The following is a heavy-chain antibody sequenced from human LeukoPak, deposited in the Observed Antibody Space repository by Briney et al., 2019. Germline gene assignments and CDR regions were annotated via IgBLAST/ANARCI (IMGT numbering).Heavy chain of an antibody. D-gene: IGHD3-22*01. CDR3: AKSMVYDSSGYYGLSAFDI. CDR1: GFTFSSYA. V-gene: IGHV3-23*01. CDR2: ISGSGGST. J-gene: IGHJ3*02. Sequence: PGGSLRLSCAASGFTFSSYAMSWVRQAPGKGLEWVSAISGSGGSTYYADSAKGRFTISRDNSKNTLYLQMNSLRAEDTAVYYCAKSMVYDSSGYYGLSAFDIWGQGTMVTVSS.